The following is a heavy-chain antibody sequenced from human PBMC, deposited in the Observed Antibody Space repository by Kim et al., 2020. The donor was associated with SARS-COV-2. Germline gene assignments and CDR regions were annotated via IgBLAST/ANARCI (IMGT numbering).Heavy chain of an antibody. CDR1: GYTFTSYY. V-gene: IGHV1-46*01. CDR3: ARVKLRYFDWRTVDAFDI. Sequence: ASVKVSCKASGYTFTSYYMHWVRQAPGQGLEWMGIINPSGGSTSYAQKFQGRVTMTRDTSTSTVYMELSSLRSEDTAVYYCARVKLRYFDWRTVDAFDIWGQGTMVTVSS. D-gene: IGHD3-9*01. CDR2: INPSGGST. J-gene: IGHJ3*02.